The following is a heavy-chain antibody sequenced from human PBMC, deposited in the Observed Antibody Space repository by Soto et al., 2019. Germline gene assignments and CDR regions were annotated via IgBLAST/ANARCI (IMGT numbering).Heavy chain of an antibody. CDR2: IYYTGST. J-gene: IGHJ4*02. V-gene: IGHV4-59*01. CDR3: VRVGGYYGDYPNFDY. CDR1: GGSISPYY. D-gene: IGHD4-17*01. Sequence: SETLCLTCTVSGGSISPYYLSWIRQPPGKGLEWIGYIYYTGSTKYNPSLKSRVTISVDTTKNQFSLRLSSVTAADTAVYYCVRVGGYYGDYPNFDYWGQGTLVTV.